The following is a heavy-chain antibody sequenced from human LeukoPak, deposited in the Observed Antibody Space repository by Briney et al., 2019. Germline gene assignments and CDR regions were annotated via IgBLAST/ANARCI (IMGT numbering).Heavy chain of an antibody. V-gene: IGHV4-4*02. CDR1: GGSIGSSNW. D-gene: IGHD3-10*01. Sequence: SETLSLTCAVSGGSIGSSNWWSWVRQPPGKGLEWIGEIYHSGSTNYNPSLKSRVTISVDKSKNQFSLKLSSVTAADTAVYYCARVPYYGTGDYGMDVWGKGTTVTVSS. CDR2: IYHSGST. J-gene: IGHJ6*04. CDR3: ARVPYYGTGDYGMDV.